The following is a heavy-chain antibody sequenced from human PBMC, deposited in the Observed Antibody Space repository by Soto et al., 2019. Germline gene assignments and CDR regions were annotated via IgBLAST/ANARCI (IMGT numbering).Heavy chain of an antibody. J-gene: IGHJ4*02. CDR2: ISYDGSNK. CDR1: GFTFSSYG. CDR3: AKAPVTIPFYFDY. D-gene: IGHD4-17*01. V-gene: IGHV3-30*18. Sequence: GGSLRLSCAASGFTFSSYGMHWVRQAPGKGLEWVAVISYDGSNKYYADSVKGRFTISRDNSKNTLYLQMNSLRAEDTAVYYCAKAPVTIPFYFDYWGQGTLVTVSS.